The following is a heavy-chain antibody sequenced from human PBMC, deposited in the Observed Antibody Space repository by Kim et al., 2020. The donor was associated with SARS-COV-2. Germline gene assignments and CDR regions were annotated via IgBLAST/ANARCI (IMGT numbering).Heavy chain of an antibody. D-gene: IGHD2-15*01. CDR3: AGEGSYELLGGMDV. J-gene: IGHJ6*02. Sequence: AASVKGRFNNSRDNSKNTLYLQMNSLRAEDTAVYYCAGEGSYELLGGMDVWGQGTTVTVSS. V-gene: IGHV3-30*07.